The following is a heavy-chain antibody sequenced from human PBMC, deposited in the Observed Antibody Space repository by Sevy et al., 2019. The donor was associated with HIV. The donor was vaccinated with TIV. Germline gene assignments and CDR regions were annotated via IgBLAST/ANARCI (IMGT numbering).Heavy chain of an antibody. D-gene: IGHD6-19*01. CDR1: GFTFSTYA. Sequence: GGSLRLSCAASGFTFSTYAMNWVRQAPGKGLEWVSTISGNVGNTYYEDSVKGRYTISRDNPKNTLYLQMNRLRAEDTAVYYCAKDREIAVHGREDLFLGYFDPWGQGTLVNVSS. CDR3: AKDREIAVHGREDLFLGYFDP. CDR2: ISGNVGNT. V-gene: IGHV3-23*01. J-gene: IGHJ5*02.